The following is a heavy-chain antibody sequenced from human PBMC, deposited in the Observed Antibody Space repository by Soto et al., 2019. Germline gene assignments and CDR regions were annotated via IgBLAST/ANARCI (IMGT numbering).Heavy chain of an antibody. J-gene: IGHJ4*02. CDR1: GYSFTSYW. V-gene: IGHV5-10-1*01. Sequence: GESLKISCKGSGYSFTSYWISWVRQMPGKGLEWMGRIDPSDSYTNYSPSFQGHVTISADKSISTAHLQWSSLKASDTAMYYCGRHPPAYDSSRYGFDCWGQGTLVTVSS. CDR3: GRHPPAYDSSRYGFDC. CDR2: IDPSDSYT. D-gene: IGHD3-22*01.